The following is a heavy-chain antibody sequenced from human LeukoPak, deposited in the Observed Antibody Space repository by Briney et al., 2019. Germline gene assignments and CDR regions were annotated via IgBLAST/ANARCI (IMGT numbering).Heavy chain of an antibody. CDR3: AREGGYSGYDQTYYFDY. CDR1: GFTFSSYW. V-gene: IGHV3-7*01. J-gene: IGHJ4*02. D-gene: IGHD5-12*01. Sequence: GGSLRLSCAASGFTFSSYWMSWVRQAPGKGLGWVANIKQDGSEKYYVDSVKGRFTISRDNAKNSLYLQMNSLRAEDTAVYYCAREGGYSGYDQTYYFDYWGQGTLVTVSS. CDR2: IKQDGSEK.